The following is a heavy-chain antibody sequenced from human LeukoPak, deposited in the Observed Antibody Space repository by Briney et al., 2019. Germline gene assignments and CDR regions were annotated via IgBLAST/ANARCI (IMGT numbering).Heavy chain of an antibody. CDR2: IKSKTDGGTT. CDR1: GFTFSNAW. V-gene: IGHV3-15*01. J-gene: IGHJ4*02. CDR3: TTVDSRGRGVIIGLYYFDY. D-gene: IGHD3-10*01. Sequence: PGGSLRLSCAASGFTFSNAWMSWVRQAPGKGLEWVGRIKSKTDGGTTDYAAPVKGRFTISRDDSKNTLYLQMNSLKTEDTAVYYCTTVDSRGRGVIIGLYYFDYWGQGTLVTVSS.